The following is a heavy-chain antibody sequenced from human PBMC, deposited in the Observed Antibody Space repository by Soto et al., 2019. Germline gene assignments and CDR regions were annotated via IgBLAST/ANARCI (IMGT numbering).Heavy chain of an antibody. Sequence: GXLRLSCAVSGLTFSSSWMRWVRQAPGKGLVWVSRINFDGSTTHYADSVQGRFTISRENAKNTLYLQMSNLSAEDTAVYYCARDRGNYNGIFDYWGQGTLVTASS. D-gene: IGHD4-4*01. CDR2: INFDGSTT. CDR1: GLTFSSSW. CDR3: ARDRGNYNGIFDY. J-gene: IGHJ4*02. V-gene: IGHV3-74*01.